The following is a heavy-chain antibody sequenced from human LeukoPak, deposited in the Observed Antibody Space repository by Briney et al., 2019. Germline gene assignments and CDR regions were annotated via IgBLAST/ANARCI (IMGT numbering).Heavy chain of an antibody. CDR1: GGSFSGYY. CDR2: INHSGST. V-gene: IGHV4-34*01. D-gene: IGHD3-10*01. J-gene: IGHJ6*03. Sequence: SETLSLTCAVYGGSFSGYYWSWIRQPPGKGLEWIGEINHSGSTNYNPSLKSRVTISVDTSKNQFSLKLTSVTAADTAVYYCARVEEGYGSGRRENFYYYYMDVWGKGTTVTISS. CDR3: ARVEEGYGSGRRENFYYYYMDV.